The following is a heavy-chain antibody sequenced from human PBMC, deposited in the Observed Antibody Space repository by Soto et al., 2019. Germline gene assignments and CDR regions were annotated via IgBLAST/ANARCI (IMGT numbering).Heavy chain of an antibody. J-gene: IGHJ4*02. V-gene: IGHV1-69*13. CDR3: ARRATHDFDFWSGYYDFDY. D-gene: IGHD3-3*01. Sequence: GASVKVSCKASGGTFSSYAISWVRQAPGQGLEWMGGIIPIFGTANYAQKFQGRVTITAGESTSTVYMEVSSLTSEDTALYYCARRATHDFDFWSGYYDFDYWGQGTLVTVSS. CDR1: GGTFSSYA. CDR2: IIPIFGTA.